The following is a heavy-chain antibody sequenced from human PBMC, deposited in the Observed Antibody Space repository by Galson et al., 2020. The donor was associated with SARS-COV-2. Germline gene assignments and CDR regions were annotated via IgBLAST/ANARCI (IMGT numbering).Heavy chain of an antibody. V-gene: IGHV1-69*13. CDR3: ARVETDSSSWYFDY. D-gene: IGHD6-13*01. CDR2: IIPIFGTA. CDR1: GGTFSSYA. Sequence: SVKVSCQASGGTFSSYAISWVRQAPGQGLEWMGGIIPIFGTANYAQKFQGRVTITADESTSTAYMELSSLRSEDTAVYYCARVETDSSSWYFDYWGQGTLVTVSS. J-gene: IGHJ4*02.